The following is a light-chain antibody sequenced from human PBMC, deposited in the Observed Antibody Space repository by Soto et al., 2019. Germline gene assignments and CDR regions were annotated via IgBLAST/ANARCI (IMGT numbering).Light chain of an antibody. Sequence: EVVLTQSPATLSLSPGERATLSCRASENVRTFVDWYQQKPGQAPRLLIYGASNRATGIPARFSGSGSGTDFTLTIRNLEPEDFAVYYCQQHSHWPPWTFGKGTRVEIQ. J-gene: IGKJ1*01. CDR2: GAS. CDR1: ENVRTF. CDR3: QQHSHWPPWT. V-gene: IGKV3-11*01.